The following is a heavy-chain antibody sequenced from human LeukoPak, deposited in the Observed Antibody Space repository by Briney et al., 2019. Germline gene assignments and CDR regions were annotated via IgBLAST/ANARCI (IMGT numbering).Heavy chain of an antibody. CDR1: GYTFTSYD. CDR3: ARSNALRRGSYSLNWFDP. D-gene: IGHD3-10*01. V-gene: IGHV1-8*01. Sequence: GASVKVSCKASGYTFTSYDINWVRQATGQGLEWMGWMNPNSGNTGYAQKFQGRVTMTRNTSISTAYMELSSLRSEDTAVYYCARSNALRRGSYSLNWFDPWGQGTLVTVSS. J-gene: IGHJ5*02. CDR2: MNPNSGNT.